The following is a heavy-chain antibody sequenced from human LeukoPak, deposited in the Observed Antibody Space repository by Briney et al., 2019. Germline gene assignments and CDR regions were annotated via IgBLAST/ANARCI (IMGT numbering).Heavy chain of an antibody. Sequence: QSGGSLRLSCAASGFTFSSYEMNWVRRAPGKGLEWVSYISSSGSTIYYADSVKGRFTISRDNAKNSLYLQMNSLRAEDTAVYYCARERRGYSGYETYNWFDPWGQGTLVTVSS. CDR3: ARERRGYSGYETYNWFDP. J-gene: IGHJ5*02. CDR1: GFTFSSYE. D-gene: IGHD5-12*01. V-gene: IGHV3-48*03. CDR2: ISSSGSTI.